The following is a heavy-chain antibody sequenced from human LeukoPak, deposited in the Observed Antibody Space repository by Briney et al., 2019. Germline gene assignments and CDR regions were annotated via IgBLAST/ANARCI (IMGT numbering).Heavy chain of an antibody. CDR1: GYTFTIYD. D-gene: IGHD3-10*01. J-gene: IGHJ4*02. Sequence: ASVTVSYKASGYTFTIYDINWVRQATGQGREGMGWMNPNSGNTGYAQKFQGRVTMNRNTYISTAYMELSSLRYEDTAVYYCARAAYYYGSGSYLYWGQGTLVTASS. CDR2: MNPNSGNT. V-gene: IGHV1-8*01. CDR3: ARAAYYYGSGSYLY.